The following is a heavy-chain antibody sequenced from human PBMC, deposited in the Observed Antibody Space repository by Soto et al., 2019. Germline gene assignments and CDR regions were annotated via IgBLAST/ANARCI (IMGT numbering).Heavy chain of an antibody. CDR1: GDSVSXNSAA. D-gene: IGHD1-7*01. CDR2: TYYRSRWYN. J-gene: IGHJ6*03. V-gene: IGHV6-1*01. Sequence: QVQLQQSGPGLVRPSQTLSLTCAISGDSVSXNSAAWNWIRQSPSRGLEWLGRTYYRSRWYNDYAVSVKSRITVNXXXXXXXXXXXXXXXTPEDTAVYYCAGTTSLQWYYMDVWDKGTTVTVSS. CDR3: AGTTSLQWYYMDV.